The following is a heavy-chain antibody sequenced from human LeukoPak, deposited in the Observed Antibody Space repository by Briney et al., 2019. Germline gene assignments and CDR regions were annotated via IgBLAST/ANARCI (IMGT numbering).Heavy chain of an antibody. CDR3: ARDSHYNSGWYAIGY. D-gene: IGHD6-19*01. V-gene: IGHV1-2*02. Sequence: ASAKVSCKASGYTFTGYYIHWVRQAPGQGLEWMGWINPKSGDTRYAQKFQGRVTMTRDTSISTAYMELSILRSDDTAFYYCARDSHYNSGWYAIGYWGQGTLVTVSS. CDR2: INPKSGDT. J-gene: IGHJ4*02. CDR1: GYTFTGYY.